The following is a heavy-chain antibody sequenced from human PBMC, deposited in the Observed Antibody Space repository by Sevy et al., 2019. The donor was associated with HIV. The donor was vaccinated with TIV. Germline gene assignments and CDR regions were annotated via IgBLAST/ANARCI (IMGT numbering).Heavy chain of an antibody. J-gene: IGHJ4*02. D-gene: IGHD3-9*01. CDR1: GFTFSDYV. CDR2: ISHDTTVK. Sequence: GGSLRLSCAASGFTFSDYVMHWVRQAPGNGLEWLARISHDTTVKYYADSLKGRFTISRDNSKNTLYLQMNSLRHEDTAVYHCARDADWSLNYRGQGTLVTVSS. V-gene: IGHV3-30*04. CDR3: ARDADWSLNY.